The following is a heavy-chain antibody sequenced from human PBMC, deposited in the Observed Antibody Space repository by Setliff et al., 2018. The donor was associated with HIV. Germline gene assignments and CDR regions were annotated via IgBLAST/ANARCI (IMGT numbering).Heavy chain of an antibody. Sequence: SETLSLTCSVSGGSMRNYYWSWIRQPPRKGLEWVGYISYNGITTYNPSLKSRVTISVDTSKNQFSLKLTSVTAADTAVYYCARGNSRRLRVHYYYYYMDVWGKGTTVTVSS. CDR1: GGSMRNYY. D-gene: IGHD4-17*01. J-gene: IGHJ6*03. CDR3: ARGNSRRLRVHYYYYYMDV. CDR2: ISYNGIT. V-gene: IGHV4-59*08.